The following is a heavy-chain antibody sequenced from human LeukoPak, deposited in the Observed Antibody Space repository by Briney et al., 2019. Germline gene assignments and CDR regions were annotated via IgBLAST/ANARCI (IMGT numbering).Heavy chain of an antibody. Sequence: GGSLRLSCAASGFTFSSSWMHWVRQAPGKGLVWVSRINSDGSNTNYADSVKGRSTISRDNAKNTLYLQMNSLGPEDTAVYYCTRAGYFRFDFWGQGTLVTVSS. CDR3: TRAGYFRFDF. CDR2: INSDGSNT. D-gene: IGHD5-18*01. J-gene: IGHJ4*02. CDR1: GFTFSSSW. V-gene: IGHV3-74*01.